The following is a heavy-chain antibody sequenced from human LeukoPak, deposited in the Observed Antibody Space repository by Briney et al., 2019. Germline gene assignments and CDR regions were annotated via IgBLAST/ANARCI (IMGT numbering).Heavy chain of an antibody. D-gene: IGHD2/OR15-2a*01. J-gene: IGHJ3*02. V-gene: IGHV4-39*07. CDR2: IYYDGNT. Sequence: PSETLSLTCTVSGDSISSSSFYWAWIRQPPGEGLEWIASIYYDGNTYFSPSLKSRVTISVDKSKNQFSLKLSSVTAADTAVYYCASIIESFDAFDIWGQGTMVTVSS. CDR1: GDSISSSSFY. CDR3: ASIIESFDAFDI.